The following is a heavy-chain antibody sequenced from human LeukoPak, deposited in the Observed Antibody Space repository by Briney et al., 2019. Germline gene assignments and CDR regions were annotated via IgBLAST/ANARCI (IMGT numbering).Heavy chain of an antibody. V-gene: IGHV4-34*01. CDR3: ARGSLYYYDSSGYQVIDY. CDR2: INHSGST. D-gene: IGHD3-22*01. Sequence: SETLSLTCAVYGGSFSGYYWSWIRQPPGKGLEWIGEINHSGSTNYNPSLKSRVTISVDTSKNQFSLKLSSVTAADTAVYYCARGSLYYYDSSGYQVIDYWGQGTLVTVSS. CDR1: GGSFSGYY. J-gene: IGHJ4*02.